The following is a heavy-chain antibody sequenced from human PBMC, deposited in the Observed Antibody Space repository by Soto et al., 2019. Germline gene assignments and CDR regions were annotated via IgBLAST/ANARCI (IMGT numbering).Heavy chain of an antibody. J-gene: IGHJ6*02. CDR3: AAACVACGGFNYYGMDV. V-gene: IGHV4-31*03. Sequence: QVQLQESGPGLVKPSQTLSLTCTVSGGSISSGGSYWYWIRQHPGKGLEWIGYIYYSGTTYNNPSLKSRVTISEDTYKHQFSLKLSSVTAADTDVYYCAAACVACGGFNYYGMDVWGQGTTVTVSS. CDR1: GGSISSGGSY. CDR2: IYYSGTT. D-gene: IGHD3-16*01.